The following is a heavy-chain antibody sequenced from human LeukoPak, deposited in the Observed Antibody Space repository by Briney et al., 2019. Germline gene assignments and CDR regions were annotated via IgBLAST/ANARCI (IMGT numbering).Heavy chain of an antibody. CDR3: AKGSLYCSSTSCYGLGAFDI. CDR1: GFTFSSYA. CDR2: ISWNSGSI. J-gene: IGHJ3*02. D-gene: IGHD2-2*01. Sequence: GGSLRLSCAASGFTFSSYAMSWVRQAPGKGLEWVSGISWNSGSIGYADSVKGRFTISRDNAKNSLYLQMNSLRAEDTALYYCAKGSLYCSSTSCYGLGAFDIWGQGTMVTVSS. V-gene: IGHV3-9*01.